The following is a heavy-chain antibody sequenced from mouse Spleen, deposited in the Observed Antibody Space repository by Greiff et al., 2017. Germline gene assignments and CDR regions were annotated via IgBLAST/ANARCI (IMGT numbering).Heavy chain of an antibody. CDR3: AKIYYDYDRFPY. V-gene: IGHV14-2*01. CDR2: IDPEDGET. Sequence: VQLQQSGAELVKPGASVKLSCTASGFNIKDYYMHWVKQRTEQGLEWIGRIDPEDGETKYAPNFQGKATITADTSSNTAYLQLSSLTSEDTAVYYCAKIYYDYDRFPYWGQGTLVTVSA. CDR1: GFNIKDYY. D-gene: IGHD2-4*01. J-gene: IGHJ3*01.